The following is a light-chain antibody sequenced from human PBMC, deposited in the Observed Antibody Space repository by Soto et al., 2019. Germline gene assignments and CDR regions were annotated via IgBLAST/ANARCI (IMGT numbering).Light chain of an antibody. J-gene: IGKJ1*01. V-gene: IGKV3-15*01. Sequence: EVVMTQSPGAVSVSPGERATLSCRASQSVTSNVAWYQQKPGQAPRLLIYRASARATGVPARFSGSGSGTEFTLTISNLQSEGFGIYYCQQYEYCWTFGRGTEVEI. CDR3: QQYEYCWT. CDR2: RAS. CDR1: QSVTSN.